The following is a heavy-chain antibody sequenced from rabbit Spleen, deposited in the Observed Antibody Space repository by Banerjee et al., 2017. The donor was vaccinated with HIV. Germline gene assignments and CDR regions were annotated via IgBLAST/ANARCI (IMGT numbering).Heavy chain of an antibody. D-gene: IGHD2-1*01. J-gene: IGHJ4*01. CDR2: IYAGSSGST. CDR1: GFSFSSSYY. CDR3: ARNLYGGNGDAL. V-gene: IGHV1S40*01. Sequence: QSLEESGGDLVKPGASLTLTCTASGFSFSSSYYMCWVRQAPGKGLEWIAYIYAGSSGSTYYASWAKGRFTISKTSSTTVTLQMTSLTAADTATYFCARNLYGGNGDALWGPGTLVTVS.